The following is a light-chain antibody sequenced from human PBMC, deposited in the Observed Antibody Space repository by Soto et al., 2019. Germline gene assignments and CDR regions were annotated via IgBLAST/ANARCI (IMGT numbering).Light chain of an antibody. J-gene: IGLJ1*01. CDR3: CSYAGSCTPYV. Sequence: QSALTQPRSVSGSPGQSVTISCTGTSSDVDNYNYVSWYQQHPGKAPKLMIYDVSKRPSGVPDRFSGSKSGYTASLTISGLQAEDEADYYCCSYAGSCTPYVFGTGTKLTVL. CDR2: DVS. V-gene: IGLV2-11*01. CDR1: SSDVDNYNY.